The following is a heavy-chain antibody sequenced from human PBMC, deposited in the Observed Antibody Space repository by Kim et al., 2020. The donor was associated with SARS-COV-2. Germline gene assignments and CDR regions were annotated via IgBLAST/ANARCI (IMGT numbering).Heavy chain of an antibody. J-gene: IGHJ6*02. V-gene: IGHV3-30*18. CDR3: AKDVSVRGSSPIAVAGTKAYYYGMDV. D-gene: IGHD6-19*01. CDR1: GFTFSSYG. Sequence: GGSLRLSCAASGFTFSSYGMHWVRQAPGKGLEWVAVISYDGSNKYYADSVKGRFTISRDNSKNTLYLQMNSLRAEDTAVYYCAKDVSVRGSSPIAVAGTKAYYYGMDVWGQGTTVTVSS. CDR2: ISYDGSNK.